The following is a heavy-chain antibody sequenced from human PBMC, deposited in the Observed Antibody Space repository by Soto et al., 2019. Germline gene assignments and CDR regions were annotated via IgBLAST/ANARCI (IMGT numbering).Heavy chain of an antibody. CDR3: ARDQLGDIVVVPAAMMHGMDV. D-gene: IGHD2-2*01. J-gene: IGHJ6*02. Sequence: QVQLVQSGAEVKKPGSSVKVSCKASGGTFSSYAISWVRQAPGQGLEWMGGIIPIFGTANYAQKFQGRVTITADESTSTAYMGLSSLRSEDTAVYYCARDQLGDIVVVPAAMMHGMDVWGQGPTVTVSS. V-gene: IGHV1-69*01. CDR1: GGTFSSYA. CDR2: IIPIFGTA.